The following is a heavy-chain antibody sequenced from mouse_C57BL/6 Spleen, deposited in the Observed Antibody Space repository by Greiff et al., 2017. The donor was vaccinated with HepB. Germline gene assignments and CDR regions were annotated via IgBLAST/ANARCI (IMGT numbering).Heavy chain of an antibody. Sequence: VQLKQSGAELVRPGASVKLSCTASGFNIKDDYMHWVKQRPEQGLEWIGWIDPENGDTEYASKFQGKATITADTSSNTAYLQLSSLTSEDTAVYYCTTGGSYRAMDYWGQGTSVTVSS. CDR1: GFNIKDDY. V-gene: IGHV14-4*01. J-gene: IGHJ4*01. CDR2: IDPENGDT. D-gene: IGHD1-1*02. CDR3: TTGGSYRAMDY.